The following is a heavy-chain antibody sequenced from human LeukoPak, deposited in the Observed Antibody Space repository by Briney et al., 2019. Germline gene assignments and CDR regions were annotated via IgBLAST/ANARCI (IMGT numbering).Heavy chain of an antibody. V-gene: IGHV3-30*02. CDR3: ASGLRYFDWFPRAFDI. CDR2: IRYDGSNK. J-gene: IGHJ3*02. CDR1: GFTFSSYG. Sequence: GGSLRLSCAASGFTFSSYGMHWARQAPGKGLEWVAFIRYDGSNKYYADSVKGRFTISRDNSKNTLYLQMNSLRAEDTAVYYCASGLRYFDWFPRAFDIWGQGTMVTVSS. D-gene: IGHD3-9*01.